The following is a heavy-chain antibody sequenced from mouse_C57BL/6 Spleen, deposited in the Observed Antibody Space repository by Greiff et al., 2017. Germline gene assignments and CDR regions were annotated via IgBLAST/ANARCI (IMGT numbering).Heavy chain of an antibody. CDR1: GYTFTSYG. J-gene: IGHJ4*01. V-gene: IGHV1-81*01. CDR2: IYPRSGNT. CDR3: ARRDYGSSYDHYAMDY. Sequence: VQLQQSGAELARPGASVKLSCKASGYTFTSYGISWVKQRTGQGLEWIGEIYPRSGNTYYNEKFKGKATLTADKSSSTAYMELRSLTSEDSAVYFCARRDYGSSYDHYAMDYWGQGTSVTVSS. D-gene: IGHD1-1*01.